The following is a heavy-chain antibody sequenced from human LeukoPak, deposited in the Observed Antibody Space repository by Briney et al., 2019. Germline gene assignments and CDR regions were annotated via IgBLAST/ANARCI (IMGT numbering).Heavy chain of an antibody. CDR1: GFTFSSYS. CDR2: ISSSSSYI. CDR3: ARDGLAVAGTSDY. J-gene: IGHJ4*02. D-gene: IGHD6-19*01. V-gene: IGHV3-21*01. Sequence: PGRSLRLSCAASGFTFSSYSMNWVRQAPGKGLEWVSSISSSSSYIYYADSVKGRFTISRDNAKNSLYLQMNSLRAEDTAVYYCARDGLAVAGTSDYWGQGTLVTVSS.